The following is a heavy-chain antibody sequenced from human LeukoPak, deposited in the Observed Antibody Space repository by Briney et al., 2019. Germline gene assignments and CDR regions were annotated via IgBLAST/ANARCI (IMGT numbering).Heavy chain of an antibody. V-gene: IGHV4-34*01. D-gene: IGHD2-2*01. CDR3: ARGSRRKVVPAAVLDY. J-gene: IGHJ4*02. CDR2: INHSGST. Sequence: SETLSLTCAVYGGSFSGYYWSWIRQPPGKGLEWIGEINHSGSTNYNPSLKSRVTISVDRSKNQFSLKLSSVTAADTAVYYCARGSRRKVVPAAVLDYWGQGTLVTVSS. CDR1: GGSFSGYY.